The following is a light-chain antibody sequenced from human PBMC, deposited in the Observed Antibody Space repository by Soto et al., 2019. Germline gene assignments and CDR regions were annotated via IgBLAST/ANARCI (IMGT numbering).Light chain of an antibody. J-gene: IGLJ1*01. CDR3: DSYTSSRAYV. CDR1: SIDVGAYNY. Sequence: QSALTQFASVSGSPGQSITISCTGTSIDVGAYNYVSWYQQHPDKAPKLLIYEVGNRPSGVSFRFSGSKSGNTASLTISGLQAEDEADYYCDSYTSSRAYVFGIGTKLTVL. CDR2: EVG. V-gene: IGLV2-14*01.